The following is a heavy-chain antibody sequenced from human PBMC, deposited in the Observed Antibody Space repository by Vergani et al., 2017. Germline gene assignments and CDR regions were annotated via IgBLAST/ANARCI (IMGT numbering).Heavy chain of an antibody. CDR3: VRSRSFYFDN. J-gene: IGHJ4*02. CDR1: GYTFTDFF. V-gene: IGHV1-2*02. Sequence: QVQLVQSGAEVKKPGSSVKVSCLVSGYTFTDFFLAWVRQIPGERPEWMGWINPTGSRRYAEQFEGRVTMTTDTSIKTVFLEMTGLRSDDTAVYYCVRSRSFYFDNWGQGTLITVSS. CDR2: INPTGSR.